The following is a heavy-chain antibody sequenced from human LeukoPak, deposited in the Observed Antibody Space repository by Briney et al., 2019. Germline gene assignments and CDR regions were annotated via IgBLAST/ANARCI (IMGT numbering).Heavy chain of an antibody. D-gene: IGHD1-26*01. CDR2: IYYSGST. CDR1: GGSISSYY. J-gene: IGHJ4*02. Sequence: PSETLSLTCTVSGGSISSYYWGWIRQPPGKGLEWIGGIYYSGSTYYNPSLKSRVTISVDTSKNQFSLKLSSVTAADTAVYYCVRKVGATFPLDYWGQGTLVTVSS. CDR3: VRKVGATFPLDY. V-gene: IGHV4-39*01.